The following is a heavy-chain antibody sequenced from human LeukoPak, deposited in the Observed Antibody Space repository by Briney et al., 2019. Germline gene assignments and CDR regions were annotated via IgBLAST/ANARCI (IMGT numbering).Heavy chain of an antibody. V-gene: IGHV3-53*01. J-gene: IGHJ6*02. Sequence: GGSLRLSCAASGFTVSSNYMSWVRQAPGKGLEWVSVIYSGGSTYYADSVKGRFTISRDNSKNTLYLQMNSLRAEDTAVYYCARDYRSSSWNYYYYGMDVWGQGTTVTVSS. CDR3: ARDYRSSSWNYYYYGMDV. D-gene: IGHD6-13*01. CDR1: GFTVSSNY. CDR2: IYSGGST.